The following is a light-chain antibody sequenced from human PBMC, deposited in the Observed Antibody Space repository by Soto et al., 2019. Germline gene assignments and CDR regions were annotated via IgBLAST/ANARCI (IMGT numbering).Light chain of an antibody. J-gene: IGKJ4*01. CDR2: AAS. V-gene: IGKV1D-12*01. CDR1: QNINSW. CDR3: QQTYSFPLT. Sequence: DIQMTQSPSSVSASVGDRVTITCRASQNINSWLAWYQQKPGLAPKLLIYAASSLQSGVPSRFSGSESGTHFTLTISSLQPEDVATYSCQQTYSFPLTFGGGTKVDIK.